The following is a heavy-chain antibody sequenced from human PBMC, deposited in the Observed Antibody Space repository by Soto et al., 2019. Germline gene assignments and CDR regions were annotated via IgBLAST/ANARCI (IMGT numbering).Heavy chain of an antibody. J-gene: IGHJ4*02. D-gene: IGHD5-12*01. CDR3: ARGRIFGYSGLEPLGGIDY. CDR2: MNPNSDNT. CDR1: GYSFTSND. Sequence: ASVKVSCKASGYSFTSNDINWVRQATGQGLEWMGWMNPNSDNTGYAQKFQGRLTMTRSTSTNTAHMELNSLTSEDTAVYFCARGRIFGYSGLEPLGGIDYWGQGTPVTVSS. V-gene: IGHV1-8*01.